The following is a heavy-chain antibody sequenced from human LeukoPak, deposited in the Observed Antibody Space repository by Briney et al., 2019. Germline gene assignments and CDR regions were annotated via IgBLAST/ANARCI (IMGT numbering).Heavy chain of an antibody. Sequence: GESLKISCQTSGYSLTNYWIGWVRQMPGKGLEWMGIIYPGDSDSRYSPSFQGQVTISADKSVSTAYLQWSSLRASDTAIYYCARASTDNAGWHRGSFDYWGQGTLVTVSS. D-gene: IGHD6-19*01. CDR1: GYSLTNYW. V-gene: IGHV5-51*01. J-gene: IGHJ4*02. CDR3: ARASTDNAGWHRGSFDY. CDR2: IYPGDSDS.